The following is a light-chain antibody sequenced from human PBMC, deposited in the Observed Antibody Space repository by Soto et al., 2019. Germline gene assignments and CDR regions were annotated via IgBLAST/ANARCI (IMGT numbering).Light chain of an antibody. CDR1: QSVSSY. CDR2: DAS. CDR3: QQRSNYYT. J-gene: IGKJ2*01. V-gene: IGKV3-11*01. Sequence: EIVLTQSPATLSLSPGERATLSCRASQSVSSYLAWYQQKPGQAPRLLIYDASNRATDIPARFSGSGSGTDFTLTISSLEPEDFAVYYCQQRSNYYTFGQGTKLEIK.